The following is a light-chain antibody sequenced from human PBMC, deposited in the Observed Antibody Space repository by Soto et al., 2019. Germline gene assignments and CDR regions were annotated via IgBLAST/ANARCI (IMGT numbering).Light chain of an antibody. J-gene: IGKJ2*01. Sequence: EIVLTQSPGTRSLSPGERATLSCRASQSISSRYLAWYQQKPGQAPSVLIYEASSRATGIPDRFSGSGSGTDFTLTISRLEPEDFAVYYCQQYGSSPPYTFGQGTKVEIK. V-gene: IGKV3-20*01. CDR1: QSISSRY. CDR2: EAS. CDR3: QQYGSSPPYT.